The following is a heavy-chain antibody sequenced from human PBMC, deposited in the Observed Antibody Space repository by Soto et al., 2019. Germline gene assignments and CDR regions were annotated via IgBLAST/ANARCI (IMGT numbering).Heavy chain of an antibody. D-gene: IGHD4-17*01. Sequence: EVQLLESGGGLVQPGGSLRLSCAASGFTFSSYAMSWVRQAPGKGLEWVSAISGSGDSTYYADSVKGRFTISRDNSKNTQYLQMTSLRAEDTAVYYCAKRTVGWYFDLWGRGTLVTVSS. CDR3: AKRTVGWYFDL. V-gene: IGHV3-23*01. J-gene: IGHJ2*01. CDR1: GFTFSSYA. CDR2: ISGSGDST.